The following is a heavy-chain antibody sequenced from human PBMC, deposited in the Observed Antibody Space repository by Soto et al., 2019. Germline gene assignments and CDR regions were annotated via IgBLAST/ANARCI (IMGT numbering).Heavy chain of an antibody. CDR3: AHRTATVTWWFDP. Sequence: QITLKESGPTLVKPTQTLTLTCTFSGFSLTTSGVGVGWIRQPPGKALEWLALIYWDDDKRYSPSLKSRLTINKDTPQNPVGLTMTNMDPADTATFFCAHRTATVTWWFDPRGQGNLGTGSS. V-gene: IGHV2-5*02. J-gene: IGHJ5*02. CDR2: IYWDDDK. D-gene: IGHD4-17*01. CDR1: GFSLTTSGVG.